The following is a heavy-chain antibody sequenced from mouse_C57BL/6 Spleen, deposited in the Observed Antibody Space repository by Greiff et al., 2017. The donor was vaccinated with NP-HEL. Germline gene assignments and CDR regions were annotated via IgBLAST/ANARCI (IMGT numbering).Heavy chain of an antibody. V-gene: IGHV1-69*01. CDR1: GYTFTSYW. Sequence: QVQLQQPGAELVMPGASVKLSCKASGYTFTSYWMHWVKQRPGQGLEWLGEIDPSDSYTHSNQKFKGKSTLTVYKSSSTAYMQLSSLTSEDSAVYYCARGGYGSSYRYFDVWGTGTTVTVSS. CDR3: ARGGYGSSYRYFDV. J-gene: IGHJ1*03. D-gene: IGHD1-1*01. CDR2: IDPSDSYT.